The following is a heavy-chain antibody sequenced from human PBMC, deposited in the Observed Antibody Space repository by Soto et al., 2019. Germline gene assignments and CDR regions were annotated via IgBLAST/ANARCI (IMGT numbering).Heavy chain of an antibody. J-gene: IGHJ6*02. Sequence: GASVKVSCKASGGTFSSYTISWVRQAPGQGLEWMGRIIPILGIANYAQKFQGRVTMTTDTSTSTAYMELRSLRSDDTAVYYCARGDSGRVFYGMDVWGQGTAVTVSS. CDR1: GGTFSSYT. CDR3: ARGDSGRVFYGMDV. CDR2: IIPILGIA. D-gene: IGHD1-26*01. V-gene: IGHV1-69*02.